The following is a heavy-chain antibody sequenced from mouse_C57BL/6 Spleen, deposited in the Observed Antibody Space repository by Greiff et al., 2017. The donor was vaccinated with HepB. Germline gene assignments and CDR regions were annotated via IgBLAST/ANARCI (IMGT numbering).Heavy chain of an antibody. CDR1: GYSFTSYY. V-gene: IGHV1-66*01. D-gene: IGHD2-2*01. Sequence: VKLMESGPELVKPGASVKISCKASGYSFTSYYIRWVKQRPGQGLEWIGWIYPGSGNTKYNEKFKGKATLTADTSSSTAYMQLRSLTSEDSAVYYCARAGDGYDGAWFAYWGQGTLVTVSA. J-gene: IGHJ3*01. CDR2: IYPGSGNT. CDR3: ARAGDGYDGAWFAY.